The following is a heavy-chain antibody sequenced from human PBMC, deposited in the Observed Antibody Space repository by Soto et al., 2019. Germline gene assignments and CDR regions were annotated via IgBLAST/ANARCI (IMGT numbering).Heavy chain of an antibody. CDR3: ARGEDASFYYGLDV. CDR1: GGSITSSY. CDR2: IYDTGISGYTPST. Sequence: SETLSLTCTVSGGSITSSYWGWIRRPPGKGLEWIAYIYDTGISGYTPSTSYNPSLKSRVTMSVDTSKSQFSLKLTSVTAADTAVYYCARGEDASFYYGLDVWGQGITVTVSS. D-gene: IGHD6-6*01. J-gene: IGHJ6*02. V-gene: IGHV4-59*01.